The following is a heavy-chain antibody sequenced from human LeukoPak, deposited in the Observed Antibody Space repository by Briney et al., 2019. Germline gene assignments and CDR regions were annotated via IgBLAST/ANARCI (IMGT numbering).Heavy chain of an antibody. V-gene: IGHV3-23*01. J-gene: IGHJ3*02. D-gene: IGHD1-26*01. CDR1: GFTFSSYA. CDR2: ITGDGGGT. Sequence: LGGSLRLSCAASGFTFSSYAMNWVRQAPGKGLEWVSGITGDGGGTSYADSVKGRFTISRDNSKNTVYLQMNSLRAEDTAVYYCVRVVGSGLGAFDIWGQGTMVTVSS. CDR3: VRVVGSGLGAFDI.